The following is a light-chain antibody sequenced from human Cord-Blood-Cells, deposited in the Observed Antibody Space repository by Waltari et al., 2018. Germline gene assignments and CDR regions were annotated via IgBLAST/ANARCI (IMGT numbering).Light chain of an antibody. Sequence: EIVLTQSPATLSLSPGERATLSCRASQSVSSYLAWYQQKPGQAPRLLIYDASNRATGILARFSGSGSGTDFTLTISSLEPEEFAVYYCQQRSNWWTFGQGTKVEIK. CDR3: QQRSNWWT. J-gene: IGKJ1*01. CDR2: DAS. V-gene: IGKV3-11*01. CDR1: QSVSSY.